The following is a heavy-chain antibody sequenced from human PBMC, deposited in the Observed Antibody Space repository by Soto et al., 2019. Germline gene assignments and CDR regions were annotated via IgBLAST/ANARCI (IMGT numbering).Heavy chain of an antibody. D-gene: IGHD3-22*01. Sequence: QVQLVESGGGVVQPGRSLRLSCAASGFTFSSYGMHWVRQAPGKGLEWVAVISYDGSNKYYADSVKGRFTISRDNSKNTPYLQMSSLRAEDTAVYYCAKVTLGYYDSSGYSDYWGQGTLVTVSS. CDR3: AKVTLGYYDSSGYSDY. CDR2: ISYDGSNK. CDR1: GFTFSSYG. J-gene: IGHJ4*02. V-gene: IGHV3-30*18.